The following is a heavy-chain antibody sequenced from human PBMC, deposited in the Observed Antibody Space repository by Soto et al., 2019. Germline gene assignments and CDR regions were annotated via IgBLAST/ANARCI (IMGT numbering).Heavy chain of an antibody. CDR3: ARYKNSVLHDGMDV. V-gene: IGHV1-69*13. CDR2: IIPIFGTA. CDR1: GGTFSSYA. J-gene: IGHJ6*02. D-gene: IGHD2-8*01. Sequence: SVNVPCKDSGGTFSSYAISWVRQAPGQGLEWMGGIIPIFGTANYAQTFQGRVTITADESTSAAYMELSSLRSEDTAVYYCARYKNSVLHDGMDVWGQ.